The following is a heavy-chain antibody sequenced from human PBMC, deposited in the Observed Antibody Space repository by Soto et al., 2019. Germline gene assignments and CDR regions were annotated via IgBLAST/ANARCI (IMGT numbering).Heavy chain of an antibody. CDR2: FDPEDGET. D-gene: IGHD4-17*01. CDR3: ATPPRYYGDSPMDV. Sequence: ASVKVSCKVSGYTLTELSMHWVRQAPGKGLEWMGGFDPEDGETIYAQKFQGRVTMTEDTSTDTAYMELSSLRSEDTAVYYCATPPRYYGDSPMDVWGQGTTVTVSS. V-gene: IGHV1-24*01. J-gene: IGHJ6*02. CDR1: GYTLTELS.